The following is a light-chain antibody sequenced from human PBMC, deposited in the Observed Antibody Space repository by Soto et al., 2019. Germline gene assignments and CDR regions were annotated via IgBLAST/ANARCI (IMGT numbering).Light chain of an antibody. CDR2: DAS. J-gene: IGKJ3*01. Sequence: ETVLTQSPATLSLSPGERATLSCRASQSISSYLAWYQLKPGQAPRLLIYDASKRATGIPAMFSGSGSGTDFTLTISSLEPEDFAVYYCQQRFTWPSFGPGTKVDIK. CDR1: QSISSY. V-gene: IGKV3-11*01. CDR3: QQRFTWPS.